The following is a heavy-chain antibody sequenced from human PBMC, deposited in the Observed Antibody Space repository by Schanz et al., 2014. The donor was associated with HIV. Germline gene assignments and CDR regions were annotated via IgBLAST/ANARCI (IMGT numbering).Heavy chain of an antibody. V-gene: IGHV3-30*03. CDR1: GFTFSDYY. Sequence: QVQLVESGGGLVKPGGSLRLSCAASGFTFSDYYMSWIRQAPGKGLEWVAGISYDGRNKYYADSVKGRFTVSRDNSKNRVFLQMNSLSTEDAAVYHCARSQKGTSCCSPLDFWGQGTPVTV. J-gene: IGHJ4*02. D-gene: IGHD2-2*01. CDR2: ISYDGRNK. CDR3: ARSQKGTSCCSPLDF.